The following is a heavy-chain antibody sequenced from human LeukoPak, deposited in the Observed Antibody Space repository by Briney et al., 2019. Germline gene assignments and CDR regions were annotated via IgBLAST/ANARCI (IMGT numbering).Heavy chain of an antibody. CDR3: ARQVVARRRAIDY. J-gene: IGHJ4*02. Sequence: PGGSLRLSCAVSGFTFSSYAMNWVRQAPGKGLEWVSGISGSGAGTYYADSVKGRFTISRDNSKNTLYLQMNSLRAEDTAVYYCARQVVARRRAIDYWGQGTLVTVSS. CDR1: GFTFSSYA. CDR2: ISGSGAGT. D-gene: IGHD2-15*01. V-gene: IGHV3-23*01.